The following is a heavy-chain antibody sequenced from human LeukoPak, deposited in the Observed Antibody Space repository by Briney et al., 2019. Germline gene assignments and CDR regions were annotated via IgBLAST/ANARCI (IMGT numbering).Heavy chain of an antibody. J-gene: IGHJ4*02. CDR2: IKQDGSEK. V-gene: IGHV3-7*02. D-gene: IGHD2-15*01. CDR1: GFTFSSYW. Sequence: PGGSLRLSCAASGFTFSSYWMHWVRQAPGKGLEWLANIKQDGSEKYYVDSVKGRFTISRDNAKNSLYLQMNSLRAEDTAVYYCAKSHVIAANIFDYWGQGTLVTVSS. CDR3: AKSHVIAANIFDY.